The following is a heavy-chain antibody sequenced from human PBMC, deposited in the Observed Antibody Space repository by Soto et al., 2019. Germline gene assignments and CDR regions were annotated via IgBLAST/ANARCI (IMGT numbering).Heavy chain of an antibody. CDR1: GFTFSNIG. D-gene: IGHD3-10*01. CDR3: ANQRYNGEENYFDY. V-gene: IGHV3-30*18. CDR2: ISFDGRVQ. Sequence: QVQLVESGGGVVQPGRSLRRSCAASGFTFSNIGMHWVRQAPGKGLEWVAVISFDGRVQYHADSVKGRFTLSRDNSKNILYLHMNCLRVEDMAVYYCANQRYNGEENYFDYWGQGTLVTFSS. J-gene: IGHJ4*02.